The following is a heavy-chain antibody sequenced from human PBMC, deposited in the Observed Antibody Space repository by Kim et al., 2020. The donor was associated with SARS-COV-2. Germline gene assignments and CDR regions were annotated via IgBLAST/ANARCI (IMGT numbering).Heavy chain of an antibody. CDR3: AKQGGILVLYPPYGTDV. J-gene: IGHJ3*01. CDR2: ISYEGSKN. V-gene: IGHV3-30*18. Sequence: GGSLRLSCTVSGFSFNNYGMHWVRQSPGKGLEWVAFISYEGSKNKYLNSLKGRFTISRDYSKNTLYLQMNSLRAEDTAVYYCAKQGGILVLYPPYGTDV. D-gene: IGHD2-2*02. CDR1: GFSFNNYG.